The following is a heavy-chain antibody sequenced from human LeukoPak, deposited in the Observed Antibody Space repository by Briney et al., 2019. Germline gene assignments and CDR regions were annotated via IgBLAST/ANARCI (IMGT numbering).Heavy chain of an antibody. CDR3: ARVGSSGWHPGFDY. Sequence: PGGSLRLSCAASGFTFTNAWMSWIRQPPGKGLEWIGEINHSGSTNYNPSLKSRVTISVDTSKNQFSLKLSSVAAADTAVYYCARVGSSGWHPGFDYWGQGTLVTVSS. CDR1: GFTFTNAW. V-gene: IGHV4-34*01. CDR2: INHSGST. J-gene: IGHJ4*02. D-gene: IGHD6-19*01.